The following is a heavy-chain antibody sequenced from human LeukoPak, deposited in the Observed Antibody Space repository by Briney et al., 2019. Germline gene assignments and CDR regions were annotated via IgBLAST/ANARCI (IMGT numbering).Heavy chain of an antibody. J-gene: IGHJ4*02. Sequence: GGSLRLSCSTPGFPFHSFWMHWGRPAPGEGAVWVSRINSDGGSTSYADSVKGRFTISRDDAKNTLYLQMNSLRAEDTAVYYCARRIQGMAPYYFDYWGQGTLVTVSS. CDR2: INSDGGST. D-gene: IGHD5-24*01. CDR3: ARRIQGMAPYYFDY. CDR1: GFPFHSFW. V-gene: IGHV3-74*01.